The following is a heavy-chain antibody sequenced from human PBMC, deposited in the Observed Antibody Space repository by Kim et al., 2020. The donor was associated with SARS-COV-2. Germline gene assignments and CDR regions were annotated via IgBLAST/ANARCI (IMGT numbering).Heavy chain of an antibody. V-gene: IGHV7-4-1*02. CDR3: AREKYSYGLNWFDP. CDR1: GYTFTSYA. Sequence: ASVKVSCKASGYTFTSYAMNWVRQAPGQGLEWMGWINTNTGNPTYAQGFTGRFVFSLDTSVSTAYLQISSLKAEDTAVYYCAREKYSYGLNWFDPWVQGTLVTVSS. D-gene: IGHD5-18*01. CDR2: INTNTGNP. J-gene: IGHJ5*02.